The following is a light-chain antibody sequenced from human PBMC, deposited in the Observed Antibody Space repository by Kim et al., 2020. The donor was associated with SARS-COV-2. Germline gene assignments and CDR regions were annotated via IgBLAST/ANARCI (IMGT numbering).Light chain of an antibody. CDR2: DAS. V-gene: IGKV3-15*01. Sequence: EILMTQSPATLSVSPGERATLSCRASQSVASNLAWYQQKPDQAPRLLISDASTRATGIPARFSGSGSGTEFTLTISSLQSGDFAVYYCQQYNDWWTFGQGTKVDIK. CDR1: QSVASN. CDR3: QQYNDWWT. J-gene: IGKJ1*01.